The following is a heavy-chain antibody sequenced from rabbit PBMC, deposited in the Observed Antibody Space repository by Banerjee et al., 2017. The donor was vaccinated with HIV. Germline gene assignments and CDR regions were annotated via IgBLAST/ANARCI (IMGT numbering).Heavy chain of an antibody. V-gene: IGHV1S40*01. Sequence: QSLEESGGDLVKPGASLTLTCTASGFSFSSSYWICWVRQAPGKGLELIACIYTSSGSTYYASWAKGRFTISKTSSTTVTLQMTSLTAADTATYFCARAVWTGTSYYTSGLWNLWGPGTLVTVS. J-gene: IGHJ4*01. CDR2: IYTSSGST. CDR1: GFSFSSSYW. D-gene: IGHD8-1*01. CDR3: ARAVWTGTSYYTSGLWNL.